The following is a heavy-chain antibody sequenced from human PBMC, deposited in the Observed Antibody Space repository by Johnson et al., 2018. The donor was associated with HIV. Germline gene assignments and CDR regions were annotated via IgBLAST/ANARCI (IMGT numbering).Heavy chain of an antibody. D-gene: IGHD6-19*01. CDR2: ISGSGGST. CDR3: AKAKLRWAVAGLDAFDI. CDR1: GFTFSSYA. Sequence: VQLVESGGGLVQPGGSLRLSCAASGFTFSSYAMSWVRQAPGKGLEWVSAISGSGGSTYYADSVKGRFTISRDNSKNTLYLQINSLRAEDTAVYYCAKAKLRWAVAGLDAFDIWGQGTMVTVSS. J-gene: IGHJ3*02. V-gene: IGHV3-23*04.